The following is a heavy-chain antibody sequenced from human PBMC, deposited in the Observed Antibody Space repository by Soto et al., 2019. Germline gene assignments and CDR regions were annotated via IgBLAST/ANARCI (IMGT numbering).Heavy chain of an antibody. CDR2: GSGSGGGT. CDR1: GCTFSSYA. D-gene: IGHD3-22*01. J-gene: IGHJ4*02. Sequence: PGGSLRLSCAASGCTFSSYAMSWGRQAPGKGLEWVSAGSGSGGGTYYADSVKGRCTISRGNSKNTLYLPMHSLSAEHTAVYYCATGWDDSRGYYYNFDHRGQGTLVTVPS. V-gene: IGHV3-23*01. CDR3: ATGWDDSRGYYYNFDH.